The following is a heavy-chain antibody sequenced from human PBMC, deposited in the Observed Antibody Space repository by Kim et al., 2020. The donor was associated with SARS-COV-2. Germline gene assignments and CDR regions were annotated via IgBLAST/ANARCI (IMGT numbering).Heavy chain of an antibody. D-gene: IGHD1-1*01. Sequence: GGSLRLSCAASGFTFSSYGMHWVRQAPGKGLEWVAVISYDGSNKYYADSVKGRFTISIDNSKNTLYLQLSSLRAEDTALYYCARTSRTTGGLDYWVQGTL. CDR3: ARTSRTTGGLDY. CDR2: ISYDGSNK. J-gene: IGHJ4*02. V-gene: IGHV3-33*05. CDR1: GFTFSSYG.